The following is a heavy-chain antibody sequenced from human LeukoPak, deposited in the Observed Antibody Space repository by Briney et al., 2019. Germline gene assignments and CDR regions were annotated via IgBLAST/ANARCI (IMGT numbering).Heavy chain of an antibody. CDR2: INPNNSGT. D-gene: IGHD2-15*01. Sequence: ASVKVSCKASGYTFTANYIHWVRQAPGQGLEWLGWINPNNSGTNYAQKFQGRVTMTRDTSISTAYMELSSLRSDDTAIYFCARPYCSGGSCYFHYFDCWGQGTLVTVSS. V-gene: IGHV1-2*02. CDR3: ARPYCSGGSCYFHYFDC. J-gene: IGHJ4*02. CDR1: GYTFTANY.